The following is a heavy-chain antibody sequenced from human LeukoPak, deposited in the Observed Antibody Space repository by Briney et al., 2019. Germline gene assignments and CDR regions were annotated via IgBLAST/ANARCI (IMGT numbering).Heavy chain of an antibody. Sequence: GGSLRLSCAASGFTFSSYGMHWVRQAPGKGLEWVAVISYDGSNKYYAGSVKGRLTISRDNSKNTLYLQMNSLRAEDTAAYYCAKDEVVGYYGSGSYYNVGGMDVWGQGTTVTVSS. D-gene: IGHD3-10*01. V-gene: IGHV3-30*18. CDR2: ISYDGSNK. CDR3: AKDEVVGYYGSGSYYNVGGMDV. CDR1: GFTFSSYG. J-gene: IGHJ6*02.